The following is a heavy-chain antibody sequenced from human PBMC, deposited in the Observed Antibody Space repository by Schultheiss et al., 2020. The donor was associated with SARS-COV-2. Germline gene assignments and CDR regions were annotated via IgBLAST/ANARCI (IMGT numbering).Heavy chain of an antibody. CDR1: GFTFDDYA. CDR2: ISWNSGSI. J-gene: IGHJ4*02. CDR3: ARDSRARTGVDY. V-gene: IGHV3-9*01. Sequence: GGSLRLSCAASGFTFDDYAMHWVRQAPGKGLEWVSGISWNSGSIGYVDSVKGRFTISRDNAKNTLYLQMNSLRAEDTAVYYCARDSRARTGVDYWGQGTLVTVAS. D-gene: IGHD2-8*02.